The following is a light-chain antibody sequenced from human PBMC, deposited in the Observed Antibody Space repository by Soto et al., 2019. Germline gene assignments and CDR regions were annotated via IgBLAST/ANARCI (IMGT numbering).Light chain of an antibody. J-gene: IGKJ4*02. CDR3: QQRNNWPLT. CDR2: GAS. CDR1: QRVSSGY. V-gene: IGKV3D-20*02. Sequence: VLTQSPGTLSLSPGERATLSCRASQRVSSGYLAWYQQKPGQAPRLLIYGASSRATGIPDRFSGSGSGTDFTLTISSLEPEDFAVYYCQQRNNWPLTFGGGTKVDI.